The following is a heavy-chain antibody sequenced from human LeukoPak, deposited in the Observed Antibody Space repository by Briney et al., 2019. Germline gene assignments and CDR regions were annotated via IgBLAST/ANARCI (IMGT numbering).Heavy chain of an antibody. CDR2: IYYTGST. CDR1: GDSISRSGYY. J-gene: IGHJ2*01. Sequence: KPSETLSLTCAVSGDSISRSGYYWAWLRLPPGKGLGWSGNIYYTGSTSYNSFLKSRVIMSVDPSKNHFSLNLSSVTAADTAVYYCARVPYYVDLSGSSFDVWGRGAVVTVSS. V-gene: IGHV4-39*02. D-gene: IGHD3-16*01. CDR3: ARVPYYVDLSGSSFDV.